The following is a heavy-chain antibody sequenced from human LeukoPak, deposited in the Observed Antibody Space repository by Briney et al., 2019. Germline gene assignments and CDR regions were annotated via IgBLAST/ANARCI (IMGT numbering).Heavy chain of an antibody. D-gene: IGHD6-19*01. Sequence: GGSLRLSCAVSGFTFSAYAMSWVRQAPGKGLEWVSAMSGSGGMTYYADSVKGRFSTSRDNSKNTLHLQMNSLRAEDTAVYFCAKEPTSRGSGRGYFDLWGRGTLVTVPS. CDR3: AKEPTSRGSGRGYFDL. CDR2: MSGSGGMT. CDR1: GFTFSAYA. J-gene: IGHJ2*01. V-gene: IGHV3-23*01.